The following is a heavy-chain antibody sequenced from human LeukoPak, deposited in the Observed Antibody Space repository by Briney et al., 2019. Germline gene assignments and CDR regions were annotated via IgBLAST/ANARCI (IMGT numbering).Heavy chain of an antibody. CDR3: ARGAQSSGYDY. Sequence: GGSLRLSCAASGFTFGSYSMNWVRQSPGKGLEWVSSISSRSSYIYYADSVKGRFTISRDNAKNSLYLQMNSLRAEDTAVYYCARGAQSSGYDYWGQGTLVTVSS. J-gene: IGHJ4*02. CDR1: GFTFGSYS. CDR2: ISSRSSYI. V-gene: IGHV3-21*01. D-gene: IGHD6-19*01.